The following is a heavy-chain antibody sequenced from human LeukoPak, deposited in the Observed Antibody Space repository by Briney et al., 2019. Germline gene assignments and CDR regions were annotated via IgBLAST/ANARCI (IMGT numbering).Heavy chain of an antibody. CDR1: GGSISSSSYY. CDR2: INHSGST. J-gene: IGHJ4*02. Sequence: PSETLSLTCTVSGGSISSSSYYWGWIRQPPGKGLEWIGEINHSGSTNYNPSLKSRVTISVDTSKNQFSLKLSSVTAADTAVYYCARGNCDDSSGSDYDYWGQGTLVTVSS. D-gene: IGHD3-22*01. V-gene: IGHV4-39*07. CDR3: ARGNCDDSSGSDYDY.